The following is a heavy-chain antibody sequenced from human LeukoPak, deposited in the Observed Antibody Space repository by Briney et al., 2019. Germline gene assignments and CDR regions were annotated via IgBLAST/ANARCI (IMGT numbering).Heavy chain of an antibody. CDR1: GFTFSSYS. CDR2: ISSSSSTI. V-gene: IGHV3-48*01. J-gene: IGHJ4*02. CDR3: AREGRSGWSEAYYFDY. D-gene: IGHD6-19*01. Sequence: GGSLRLSCAASGFTFSSYSMIWVRQASGKGLEWVSYISSSSSTIYYADSVKGRFTISRDNAKNSLYLQMNSLRAEDTAVYYCAREGRSGWSEAYYFDYWGQGTLVTVSS.